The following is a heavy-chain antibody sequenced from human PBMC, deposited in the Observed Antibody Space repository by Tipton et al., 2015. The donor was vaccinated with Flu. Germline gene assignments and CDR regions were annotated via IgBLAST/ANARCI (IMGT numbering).Heavy chain of an antibody. D-gene: IGHD3-10*01. J-gene: IGHJ5*02. CDR3: ARDMGRGYGEWDS. CDR1: NGSTSSYC. V-gene: IGHV4-4*07. CDR2: IYTSGST. Sequence: TLSLTCSVSNGSTSSYCWSWIRQPPGKGLEWIGRIYTSGSTNYNPSLKSRVTMSVDTSKNQFSLKLSSVTAADTAVYYCARDMGRGYGEWDSWGQGTLVTVSS.